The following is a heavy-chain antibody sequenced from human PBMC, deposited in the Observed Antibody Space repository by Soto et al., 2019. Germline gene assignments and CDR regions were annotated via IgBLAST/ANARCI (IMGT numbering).Heavy chain of an antibody. J-gene: IGHJ6*03. Sequence: GGSLRLSCAASGFTFSSYWMSWVRQAPGKGLEWVANIKQDGSEKYYVDSVKGRFTISRDNAKNSLYLQMNSLRAEDTAVYYCARDFPVGVTIFGVVILPPHYYHMDVWGKGTTVIVSS. D-gene: IGHD3-3*01. CDR3: ARDFPVGVTIFGVVILPPHYYHMDV. V-gene: IGHV3-7*01. CDR1: GFTFSSYW. CDR2: IKQDGSEK.